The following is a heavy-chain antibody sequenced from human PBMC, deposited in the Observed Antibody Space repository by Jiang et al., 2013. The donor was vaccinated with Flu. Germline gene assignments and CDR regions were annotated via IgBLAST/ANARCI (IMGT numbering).Heavy chain of an antibody. D-gene: IGHD1-26*01. J-gene: IGHJ2*01. CDR2: IIPVPGTT. CDR3: ARDSSSEAYPLLLYYFDL. V-gene: IGHV1-69*11. CDR1: GDPLSSYA. Sequence: GAEVKKPGSSVKVSCKASGDPLSSYAFSWVRQAPGQGLEWMGSIIPVPGTTNYAQNFQDRITVTADESTRTAYMELSSLRSDDTAVYYCARDSSSEAYPLLLYYFDLWGRGTLVTVSS.